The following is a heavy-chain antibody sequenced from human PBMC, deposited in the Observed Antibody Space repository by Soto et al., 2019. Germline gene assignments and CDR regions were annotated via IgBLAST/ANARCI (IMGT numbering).Heavy chain of an antibody. D-gene: IGHD6-6*01. J-gene: IGHJ6*02. CDR2: IYYSGST. Sequence: PSETLSLTCTVSGGSISSSSYYWGWIRQPPGKGLEWIGSIYYSGSTYYNPSLKSRVTISVDTSKNQFSLKLSSVTAADTAVYYCAVRIAARPRDHYGMDVWGQGTTVTVS. CDR3: AVRIAARPRDHYGMDV. V-gene: IGHV4-39*01. CDR1: GGSISSSSYY.